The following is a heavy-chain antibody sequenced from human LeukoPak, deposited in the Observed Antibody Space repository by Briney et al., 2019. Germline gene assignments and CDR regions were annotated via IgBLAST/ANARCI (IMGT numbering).Heavy chain of an antibody. J-gene: IGHJ4*02. V-gene: IGHV1-69*05. D-gene: IGHD6-13*01. CDR3: VWVKIAAAGRRELRTTRGYFDY. CDR2: IIPIFGTA. CDR1: GGTFSSYA. Sequence: SVKVSCKASGGTFSSYAISWVRQAPGQGLEWMGGIIPIFGTANYAQKFQGRVTITTDESTSTAYMELSSLRSEDTAVYYCVWVKIAAAGRRELRTTRGYFDYWGQGTLVTVSS.